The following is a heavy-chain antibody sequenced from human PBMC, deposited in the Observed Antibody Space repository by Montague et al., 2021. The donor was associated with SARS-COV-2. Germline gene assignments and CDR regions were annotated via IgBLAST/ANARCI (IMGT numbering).Heavy chain of an antibody. CDR2: IYHSGST. J-gene: IGHJ4*02. CDR1: GGSISSSNW. CDR3: AKSADHNYFLDS. D-gene: IGHD5-24*01. Sequence: SETLSLTCAVSGGSISSSNWWSWVRQPPGKGLEWIGEIYHSGSTYYNPSLKSRVTMSVDKSNNLFSLELSSVTAVDTAVYYCAKSADHNYFLDSWGQGTPVTVSS. V-gene: IGHV4-4*02.